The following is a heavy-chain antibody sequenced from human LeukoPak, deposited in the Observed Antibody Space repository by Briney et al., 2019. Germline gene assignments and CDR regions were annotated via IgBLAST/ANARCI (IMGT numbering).Heavy chain of an antibody. J-gene: IGHJ5*02. CDR3: ASYDFWSGYFGNWFWR. V-gene: IGHV3-21*01. D-gene: IGHD3-3*01. CDR2: ISSSSSYI. Sequence: KPGGSQRLSCAASGFPFSSYSMNWVRQAPGKGLEWVSSISSSSSYIYYADSVKGRFTISRDNAKNSLYLQMNSLRAEDTAVYYCASYDFWSGYFGNWFWRWGQVTLVTVSS. CDR1: GFPFSSYS.